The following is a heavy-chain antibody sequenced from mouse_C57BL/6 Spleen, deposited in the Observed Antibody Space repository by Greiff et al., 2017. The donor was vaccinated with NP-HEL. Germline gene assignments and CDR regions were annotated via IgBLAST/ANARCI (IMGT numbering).Heavy chain of an antibody. CDR3: ALYYGSSYAWFAY. CDR1: GYSITSGYY. Sequence: EVHLVESGPGLVKPSQSLSLTCSVTGYSITSGYYWNWIRQFPGNKLEWMGYISYDGSNNYNPSLKNRISITRDTSKNQFFLKLNSVTTEDTATYYCALYYGSSYAWFAYWGQGTLVTVSA. V-gene: IGHV3-6*01. D-gene: IGHD1-1*01. CDR2: ISYDGSN. J-gene: IGHJ3*01.